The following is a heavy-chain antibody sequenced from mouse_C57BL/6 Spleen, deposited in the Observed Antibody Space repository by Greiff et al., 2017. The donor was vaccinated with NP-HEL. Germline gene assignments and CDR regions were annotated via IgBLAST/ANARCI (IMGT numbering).Heavy chain of an antibody. V-gene: IGHV5-17*01. CDR1: GFTFSDYG. CDR2: ISSGCSTI. J-gene: IGHJ3*01. CDR3: AKTGEAWFAY. D-gene: IGHD4-1*01. Sequence: EVQRVESGGGLVKPGGSLKLSCAASGFTFSDYGMHWVRQAPERGLEWVAYISSGCSTIYYADTVKGRFTIARDNAKNTLFLQMTSLRSEDTAMYYCAKTGEAWFAYWGQGTLVTVSA.